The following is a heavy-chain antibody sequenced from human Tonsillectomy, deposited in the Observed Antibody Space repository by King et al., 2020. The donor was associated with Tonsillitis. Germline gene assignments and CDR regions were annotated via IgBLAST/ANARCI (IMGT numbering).Heavy chain of an antibody. CDR1: GFNFRYSG. D-gene: IGHD2-15*01. J-gene: IGHJ4*02. V-gene: IGHV3-33*01. CDR2: MYYDGTTE. Sequence: VQLVESGGGVVQPGRSLRLSCAASGFNFRYSGMHWVRRAPGRGLEWLAIMYYDGTTEYYSDSVKGRFTISRDNSKNMVYLQMNSLTAEDTAVFYCARDGGHYEIDYWGQGTLVTVSS. CDR3: ARDGGHYEIDY.